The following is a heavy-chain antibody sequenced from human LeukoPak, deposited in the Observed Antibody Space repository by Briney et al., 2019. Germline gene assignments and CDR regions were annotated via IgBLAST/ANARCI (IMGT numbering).Heavy chain of an antibody. Sequence: SETLSLTCAVYGGSFSGYYWSWIRQPPGKGREWIGEINHSGSTNYNPSLKSRVTISVDTSKNQFSLKLSSVTAADTAVYYCARGGIAARPVRIWVVDYWGQGTPVTVSS. CDR3: ARGGIAARPVRIWVVDY. J-gene: IGHJ4*02. CDR2: INHSGST. CDR1: GGSFSGYY. D-gene: IGHD6-6*01. V-gene: IGHV4-34*01.